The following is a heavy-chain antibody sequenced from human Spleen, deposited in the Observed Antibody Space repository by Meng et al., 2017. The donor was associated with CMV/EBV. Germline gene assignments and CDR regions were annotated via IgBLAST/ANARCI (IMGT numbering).Heavy chain of an antibody. CDR1: GGSISSGGSY. V-gene: IGHV4-31*02. CDR2: IYYTGTT. CDR3: ASGFSSSFGGYFDY. D-gene: IGHD6-6*01. J-gene: IGHJ4*02. Sequence: SGGSISSGGSYWTWIRQHPGKGLEWMGYIYYTGTTYYNPSLKSRVTISVDTSKNQFSLKLSSVTAADTAVYYCASGFSSSFGGYFDYWGQGTLVTVSS.